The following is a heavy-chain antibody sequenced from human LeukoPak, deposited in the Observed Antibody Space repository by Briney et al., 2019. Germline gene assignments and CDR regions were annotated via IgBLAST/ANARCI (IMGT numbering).Heavy chain of an antibody. V-gene: IGHV1-2*02. CDR3: ATSYGDYDPNHWHWYFDL. CDR1: GYTFTSYD. D-gene: IGHD4-17*01. J-gene: IGHJ2*01. Sequence: GASVKVSCKASGYTFTSYDINWVRQAPGQGLEWMGWINPNSGGTNYAQKFQGRVTMTRDTSISTAYMELSRLRSDDTAVYYCATSYGDYDPNHWHWYFDLWGRGTLVTVSS. CDR2: INPNSGGT.